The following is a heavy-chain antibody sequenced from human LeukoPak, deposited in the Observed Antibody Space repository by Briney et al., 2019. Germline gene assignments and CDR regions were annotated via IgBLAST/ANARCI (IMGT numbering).Heavy chain of an antibody. D-gene: IGHD5-18*01. CDR3: ARVGSYGLLDY. Sequence: SETLSLTCTVSGGSISSYYWTWLRQPPGKGLEWIGYIYYSGSTNYNPSLRSRVTMSVDTSKNQFSLKVSSVTAADTAVYYCARVGSYGLLDYWGQGALVTVSS. CDR2: IYYSGST. CDR1: GGSISSYY. V-gene: IGHV4-59*01. J-gene: IGHJ4*02.